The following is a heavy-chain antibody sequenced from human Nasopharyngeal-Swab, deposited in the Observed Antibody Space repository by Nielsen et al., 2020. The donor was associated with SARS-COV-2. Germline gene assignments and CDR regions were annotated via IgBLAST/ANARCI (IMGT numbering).Heavy chain of an antibody. J-gene: IGHJ6*03. Sequence: GGSLISCAASGFTFSSYGMHWVRQAPGKGLEWVAVIWYDGSNKYYADSVKGRFTISRDNSKNTLYLQMNSLRAEDTAVYYCARDYCSSTSCYVKNYMDVWGKGTTVTVSS. V-gene: IGHV3-33*01. CDR3: ARDYCSSTSCYVKNYMDV. D-gene: IGHD2-2*01. CDR2: IWYDGSNK. CDR1: GFTFSSYG.